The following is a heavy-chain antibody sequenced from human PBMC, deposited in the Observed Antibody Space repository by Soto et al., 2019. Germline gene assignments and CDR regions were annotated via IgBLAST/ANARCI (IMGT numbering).Heavy chain of an antibody. CDR1: GFSFRSHS. V-gene: IGHV3-21*06. Sequence: GGSLRLSCAASGFSFRSHSFNWVRQAPGQGLEWVAYISSRSSLILYADSVRGRFVISRDNALNSLYLQMNSPRDEDTAIYYCARERGEYDSGWYIDRWGQRTPVTVSS. D-gene: IGHD6-19*01. J-gene: IGHJ5*02. CDR3: ARERGEYDSGWYIDR. CDR2: ISSRSSLI.